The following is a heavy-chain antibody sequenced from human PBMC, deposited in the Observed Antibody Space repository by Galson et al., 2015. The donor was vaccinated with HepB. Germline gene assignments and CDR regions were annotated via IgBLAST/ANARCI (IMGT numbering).Heavy chain of an antibody. CDR3: AKESTYYYDSSGYYYVGGAFDI. Sequence: SLRLSCAASGFTFSSYGMHWVRQAPGKGLEWVAVISYDGSNKYYADSVKGRFTISRDNSKNTLYLQMNSLRAEDTAVYYCAKESTYYYDSSGYYYVGGAFDIWGQGTMVTVSS. J-gene: IGHJ3*02. V-gene: IGHV3-30*18. CDR2: ISYDGSNK. CDR1: GFTFSSYG. D-gene: IGHD3-22*01.